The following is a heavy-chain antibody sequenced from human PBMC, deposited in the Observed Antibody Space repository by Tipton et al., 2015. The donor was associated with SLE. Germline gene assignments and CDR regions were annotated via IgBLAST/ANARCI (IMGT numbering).Heavy chain of an antibody. Sequence: TLSLTCTVSGYSISSGYYWGWIRQPPGKGLEWIGSIYHSGSTYYNTSLKSRVTISVDTSKNQFSLKLSSVTAADTAVYYCARAGRAWNLFDYWGQGTLVTVSS. CDR1: GYSISSGYY. V-gene: IGHV4-38-2*02. J-gene: IGHJ4*02. CDR3: ARAGRAWNLFDY. CDR2: IYHSGST. D-gene: IGHD1-1*01.